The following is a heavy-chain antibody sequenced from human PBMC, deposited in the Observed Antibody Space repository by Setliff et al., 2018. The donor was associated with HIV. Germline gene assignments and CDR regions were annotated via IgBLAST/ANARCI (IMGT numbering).Heavy chain of an antibody. CDR2: ISGSGSRV. CDR3: ARVGFCGWCLDY. D-gene: IGHD6-19*01. J-gene: IGHJ4*02. CDR1: GFTFSSYW. V-gene: IGHV3-48*04. Sequence: PGGSLRLSCAASGFTFSSYWINWVRQAPGKGLEWVSYISGSGSRVDYADSVKGRFTVSRDNADSSLYLQMNSLRADDTAVYYCARVGFCGWCLDYWGQGTVVTVSS.